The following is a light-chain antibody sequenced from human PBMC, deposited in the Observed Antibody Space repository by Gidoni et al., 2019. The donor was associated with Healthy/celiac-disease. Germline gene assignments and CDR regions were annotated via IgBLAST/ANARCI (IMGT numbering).Light chain of an antibody. J-gene: IGLJ2*01. CDR3: AAWDDSLSVVV. Sequence: SGLTQPPSASGTPGQGVTISCSGSSSNIGSNYVYWYQQLPGTAPKLLIYRNNQRPSGVPDRFSGSKSGTSASLAISGLRSEDEADYYCAAWDDSLSVVVFGGGTKLTVL. CDR2: RNN. V-gene: IGLV1-47*01. CDR1: SSNIGSNY.